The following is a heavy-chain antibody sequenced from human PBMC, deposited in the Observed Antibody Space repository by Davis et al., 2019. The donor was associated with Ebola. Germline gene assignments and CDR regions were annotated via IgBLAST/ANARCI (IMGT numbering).Heavy chain of an antibody. CDR3: ARDHAGWLQFYPDAFDI. D-gene: IGHD5-24*01. J-gene: IGHJ3*02. Sequence: GGSLRLSCAASGFTFSSYGMHWVRQAPGKGLELVAVIWYDGSNKYYADSVKGRFTISRDNSKNTLYLQMNSLRAEDTAVYYCARDHAGWLQFYPDAFDIWGQGTMVTVSS. CDR2: IWYDGSNK. V-gene: IGHV3-33*01. CDR1: GFTFSSYG.